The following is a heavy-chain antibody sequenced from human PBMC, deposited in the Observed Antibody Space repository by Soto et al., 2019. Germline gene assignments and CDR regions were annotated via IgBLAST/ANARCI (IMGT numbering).Heavy chain of an antibody. J-gene: IGHJ6*01. D-gene: IGHD3-22*01. CDR3: AREASSDRSGYLPGRYYFCL. CDR2: IGAYNGHT. CDR1: GYTFTNSG. V-gene: IGHV1-18*01. Sequence: ASEKVSCKASGYTFTNSGISCVRQAPGQGLELMGFIGAYNGHTKYAQTLQGRVTMTTDTSTSTAYMGLRSLKTDATAVYYCAREASSDRSGYLPGRYYFCL.